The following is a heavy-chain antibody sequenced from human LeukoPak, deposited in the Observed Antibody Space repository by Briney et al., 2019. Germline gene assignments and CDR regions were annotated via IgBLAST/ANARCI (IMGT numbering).Heavy chain of an antibody. CDR3: VRGLIEEYGTDY. CDR1: GFTFGSYW. J-gene: IGHJ4*02. Sequence: PGGSLRLSCEASGFTFGSYWMHWVRQAPGKGLMWVSHTNGDGSFAAYADSVKGRFTISRDNAKNTLYLQMNSLRAEDTAVYSCVRGLIEEYGTDYWGQGTLVTVSS. CDR2: TNGDGSFA. V-gene: IGHV3-74*01. D-gene: IGHD2/OR15-2a*01.